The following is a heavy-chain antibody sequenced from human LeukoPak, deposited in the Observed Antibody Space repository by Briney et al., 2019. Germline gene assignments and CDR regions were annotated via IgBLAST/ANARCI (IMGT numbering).Heavy chain of an antibody. CDR2: IKEDGSEK. CDR3: ARYGGPVTD. CDR1: GFSFNTHS. D-gene: IGHD2-21*02. V-gene: IGHV3-7*05. J-gene: IGHJ4*02. Sequence: GGSLRLSCAASGFSFNTHSMSWVRQAPGKGLEWVANIKEDGSEKNYVDSVKGRFTISRDNVKNALYLQMNSLRAEDTAQYYCARYGGPVTDWGQGTLVIVSS.